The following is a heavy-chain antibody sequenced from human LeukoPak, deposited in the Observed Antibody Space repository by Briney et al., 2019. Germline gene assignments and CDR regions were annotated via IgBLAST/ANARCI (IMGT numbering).Heavy chain of an antibody. CDR1: GFTFSTYA. V-gene: IGHV3-23*01. Sequence: QAGGSLRLCCAASGFTFSTYAMHWVRQPAGKGLEWVSAISGSGGATYHADAHSVKGRFIISRDNSKNTLYLQINSLRVEDTAVYYCAKDGYNYDSSGHFDYWGQGTLVTVSS. CDR3: AKDGYNYDSSGHFDY. CDR2: ISGSGGAT. D-gene: IGHD3-22*01. J-gene: IGHJ4*02.